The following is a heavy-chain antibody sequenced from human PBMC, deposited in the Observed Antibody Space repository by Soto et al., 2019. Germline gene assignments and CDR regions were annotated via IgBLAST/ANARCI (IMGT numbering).Heavy chain of an antibody. CDR1: GASVTTDGYY. J-gene: IGHJ4*02. V-gene: IGHV4-61*08. CDR3: AKYRRTDAEGYRLDF. D-gene: IGHD5-12*01. CDR2: VYYTGSTST. Sequence: SETLSLTCTVSGASVTTDGYYWSWIRQPPGKGLEWIGFVYYTGSTSTKYNPSLQSRVAMSVDSSKNQFSLKLTSMTAADTAIYYCAKYRRTDAEGYRLDFWGPGTLVTVSS.